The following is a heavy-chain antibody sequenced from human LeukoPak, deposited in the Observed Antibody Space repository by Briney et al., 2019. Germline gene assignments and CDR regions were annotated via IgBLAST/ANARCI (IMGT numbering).Heavy chain of an antibody. D-gene: IGHD4-17*01. CDR2: MNPNSGNT. CDR3: ARGTTEVDY. CDR1: GYTFTKYG. J-gene: IGHJ4*02. Sequence: GASVKVSCKASGYTFTKYGITWVRQAPGQGLEWMGWMNPNSGNTGYAQKFQGRVTMTRNTSISTAYMELSSLRSEDTAVYYCARGTTEVDYWGQGTLVTVSS. V-gene: IGHV1-8*01.